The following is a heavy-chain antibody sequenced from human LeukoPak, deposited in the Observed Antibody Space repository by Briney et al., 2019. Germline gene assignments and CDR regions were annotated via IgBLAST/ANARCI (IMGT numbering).Heavy chain of an antibody. J-gene: IGHJ4*02. D-gene: IGHD2-2*01. CDR1: GFTFSSYW. Sequence: PGGSLRLSCAASGFTFSSYWMHWVRHAPGKGLVWVSRINSDGSSTSYADSVKGRFTISRDNAKNTLYLQMNSLRAEDTAVYYCASHCSSTSCYDSRDYWGQGTLVTVSS. V-gene: IGHV3-74*01. CDR3: ASHCSSTSCYDSRDY. CDR2: INSDGSST.